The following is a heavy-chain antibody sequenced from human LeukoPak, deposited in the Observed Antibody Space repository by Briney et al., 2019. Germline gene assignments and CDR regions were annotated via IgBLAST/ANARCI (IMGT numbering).Heavy chain of an antibody. J-gene: IGHJ6*02. V-gene: IGHV4-59*08. CDR2: IYYSGST. CDR3: AGAGHYDSSGSLDV. CDR1: GGSISSYY. D-gene: IGHD3-22*01. Sequence: SETLSLTCTVSGGSISSYYWSWIRQPPGKGLEWIGYIYYSGSTNYNPSLKSRVTISVDTSKNQFSLKLSSVTAADTAVYYCAGAGHYDSSGSLDVWGQGTTVTVSS.